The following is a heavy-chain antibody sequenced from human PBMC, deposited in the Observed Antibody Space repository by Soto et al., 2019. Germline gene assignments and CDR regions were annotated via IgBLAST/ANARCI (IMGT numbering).Heavy chain of an antibody. V-gene: IGHV4-34*01. D-gene: IGHD4-17*01. Sequence: SETLSLTCAVSGVLFSGSYWTWIRQPPGKGLEWIGEINHSGSTNYNPSLNSRVSMSVDKSKKQFSLKLTSVTAADTAMYYCGREQVTSSPTTDPPIFWGQGILVTVSS. CDR2: INHSGST. J-gene: IGHJ4*02. CDR3: GREQVTSSPTTDPPIF. CDR1: GVLFSGSY.